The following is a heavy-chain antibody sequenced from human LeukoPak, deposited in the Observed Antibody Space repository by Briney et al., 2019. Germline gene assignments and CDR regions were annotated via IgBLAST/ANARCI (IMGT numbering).Heavy chain of an antibody. CDR1: GGSISSYY. Sequence: SQTLSLTCTVSGGSISSYYWSWIRQPPGKGLEWIGYIYQRGNTNYNPSLKSRVTISVDTSKNQFSLKLSSVTAADTAVYYCARGSYYFDYWGQGTLVTVSS. D-gene: IGHD2-21*01. J-gene: IGHJ4*02. CDR2: IYQRGNT. CDR3: ARGSYYFDY. V-gene: IGHV4-59*08.